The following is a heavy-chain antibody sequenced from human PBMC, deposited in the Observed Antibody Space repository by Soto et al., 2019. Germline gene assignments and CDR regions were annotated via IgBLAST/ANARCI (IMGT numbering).Heavy chain of an antibody. CDR3: ARAGYNWNDGAPFFDY. D-gene: IGHD1-1*01. CDR1: GGSFSGYY. J-gene: IGHJ4*02. V-gene: IGHV4-34*01. CDR2: INHSGST. Sequence: QVQLQQWGAGLLKPSETLSLTCAVYGGSFSGYYWSWIRQPPGKGLEWIGEINHSGSTNYNPSLKRRVTISVDTSKNQFSLKLSSVTAADTAVYYCARAGYNWNDGAPFFDYWGQGTLVTVSS.